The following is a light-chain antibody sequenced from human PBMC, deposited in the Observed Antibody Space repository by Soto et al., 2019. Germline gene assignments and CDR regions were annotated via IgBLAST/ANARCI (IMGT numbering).Light chain of an antibody. CDR3: QQYFEWPPIT. J-gene: IGKJ1*01. CDR2: GAS. Sequence: EIVLTQSPGTLSLSPGERATLSGRASQRFSSSYLAWYQQKPGQAPRLLISGASTRAAGISDRFRGSGSGTEFTLTISSLRSEDSAIYYCQQYFEWPPITFGQGTKVDIK. CDR1: QRFSSSY. V-gene: IGKV3-20*01.